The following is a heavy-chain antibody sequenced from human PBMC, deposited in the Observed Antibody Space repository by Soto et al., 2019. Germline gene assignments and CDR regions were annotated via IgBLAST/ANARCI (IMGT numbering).Heavy chain of an antibody. J-gene: IGHJ4*02. CDR2: ISAGGDRT. V-gene: IGHV3-23*01. CDR1: GFPFSHYP. Sequence: EVQVSESGGGLVQPGGSLGLSFATSGFPFSHYPMNWVRQAPGKGLEWVSGISAGGDRTYYADSVKGRFTIFRDNSKNSVSLQMNSLRVEDTAVYYCARRVWGQGTLVTVSS. CDR3: ARRV.